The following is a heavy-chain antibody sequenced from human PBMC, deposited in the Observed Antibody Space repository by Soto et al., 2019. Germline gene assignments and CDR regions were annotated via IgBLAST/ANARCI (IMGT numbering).Heavy chain of an antibody. D-gene: IGHD3-10*01. V-gene: IGHV3-30*04. J-gene: IGHJ4*02. CDR1: GFTFSAYA. Sequence: QVQLVESGGGVVQPGRSLRLSCAASGFTFSAYAMHWVRQAPGKGLEWVAVISFDGRKTYYADSMNGRFTISRDNSKDTLYLQMNSLTAEDTAMYHCATLGSDTANLYYFDYWGQAPLVSVSS. CDR2: ISFDGRKT. CDR3: ATLGSDTANLYYFDY.